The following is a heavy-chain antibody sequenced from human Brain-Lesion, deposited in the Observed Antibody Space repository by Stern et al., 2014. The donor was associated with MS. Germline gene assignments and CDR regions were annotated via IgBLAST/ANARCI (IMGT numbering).Heavy chain of an antibody. Sequence: QLQLQESGPGLVKPSQTLSLSCTVSGGSISSGGYYWSWIRQPAGKGLEWIGRIFNSGSTSYNPPLKSRDTISIDPSKNQFSLRLNSMTAADTAVYYCARGRVVPGFQYYATDVWGQGTTVIVSS. CDR3: ARGRVVPGFQYYATDV. CDR1: GGSISSGGYY. V-gene: IGHV4-61*02. J-gene: IGHJ6*02. D-gene: IGHD2-2*01. CDR2: IFNSGST.